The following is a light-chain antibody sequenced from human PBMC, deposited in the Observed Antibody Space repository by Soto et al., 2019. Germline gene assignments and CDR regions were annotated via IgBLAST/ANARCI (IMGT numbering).Light chain of an antibody. V-gene: IGKV1-39*01. CDR2: AAS. CDR1: QNINTR. J-gene: IGKJ5*01. CDR3: QPAYNHPVT. Sequence: DIQMTQSPSSLSASVGDRVSITCRASQNINTRLNWFQQRPGEVPNLLIYAASTLHSGVPSRFSGSGYGTDFTLKNSSLQPEDFAIFYCQPAYNHPVTFGQGTRLDIK.